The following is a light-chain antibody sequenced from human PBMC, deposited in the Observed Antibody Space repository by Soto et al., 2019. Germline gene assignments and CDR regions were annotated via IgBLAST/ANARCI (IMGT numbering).Light chain of an antibody. CDR3: QQYFNWWT. V-gene: IGKV3-15*01. CDR1: QIVNSN. Sequence: EVVMTQSPATLSVSLGERDTISCRASQIVNSNLAWYQQKPGQAPRLLVYDASTRATGFPARFSGSGSGTEFTLTISSLQSEDLAIYYCQQYFNWWTFGQGTKVDIK. J-gene: IGKJ1*01. CDR2: DAS.